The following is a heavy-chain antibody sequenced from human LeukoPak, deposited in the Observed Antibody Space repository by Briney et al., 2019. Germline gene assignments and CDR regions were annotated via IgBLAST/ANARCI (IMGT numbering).Heavy chain of an antibody. CDR3: ATHSPEWRYSGYYNYYYIDV. CDR2: ISAYNGNT. V-gene: IGHV1-18*01. J-gene: IGHJ6*03. Sequence: ASVKVSCKASGYTFTSYGISWVRQAPGQGLEWMGWISAYNGNTNYAQKLQGRVTMTEDTPTDTAYMELSSLRSEDTAVYYCATHSPEWRYSGYYNYYYIDVWGKGTTVTVSS. CDR1: GYTFTSYG. D-gene: IGHD5-12*01.